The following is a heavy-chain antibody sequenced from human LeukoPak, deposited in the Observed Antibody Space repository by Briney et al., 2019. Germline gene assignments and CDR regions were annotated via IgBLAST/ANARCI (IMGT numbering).Heavy chain of an antibody. CDR3: ARDYGSGYDSLFHFDY. V-gene: IGHV4-30-2*01. Sequence: TLSLTCTVSGGSISSGGYYWSWIRQPPGKGLEWIGYIYHSGSTYYNPSLKSRVTTSVDRSKNQFSLKLSSVTAADTAVYYCARDYGSGYDSLFHFDYWGQGTLVTVSS. J-gene: IGHJ4*02. CDR1: GGSISSGGYY. CDR2: IYHSGST. D-gene: IGHD5-12*01.